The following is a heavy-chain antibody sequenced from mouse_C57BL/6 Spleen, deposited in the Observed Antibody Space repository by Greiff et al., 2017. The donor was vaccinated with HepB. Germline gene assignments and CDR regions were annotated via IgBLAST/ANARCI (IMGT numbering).Heavy chain of an antibody. CDR2: IDPEDGDT. CDR1: GFTFNDYS. V-gene: IGHV14-1*01. D-gene: IGHD3-3*01. J-gene: IGHJ2*01. CDR3: TTGCEGYDY. Sequence: VQLQQSGAELVRPGASVKLSCTASGFTFNDYSMHWVKQRPEQGLEWIGRIDPEDGDTEYAAKFQGKATITADTSSNTAYLQLSSLTSEDTAVYYGTTGCEGYDYWGQGTTLTVSS.